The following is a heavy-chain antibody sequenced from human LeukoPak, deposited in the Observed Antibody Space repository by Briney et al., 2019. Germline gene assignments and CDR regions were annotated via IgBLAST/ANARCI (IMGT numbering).Heavy chain of an antibody. CDR1: RYTFTNYG. J-gene: IGHJ4*02. CDR3: ATEGGWEPTDYGDNVY. V-gene: IGHV1-18*01. Sequence: RASVKVSCKASRYTFTNYGITWVRQAPGQGLEWMGWISPYKGNTNYAQKVQGRVTMTPDTSTSTVYMELRSLSSDDTAVYYCATEGGWEPTDYGDNVYWGQGTLVTVSS. CDR2: ISPYKGNT. D-gene: IGHD4-17*01.